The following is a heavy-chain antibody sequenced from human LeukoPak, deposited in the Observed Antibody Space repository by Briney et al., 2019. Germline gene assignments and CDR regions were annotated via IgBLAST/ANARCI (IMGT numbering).Heavy chain of an antibody. CDR1: GGSISSGSYY. D-gene: IGHD2-2*01. CDR2: IYTSGST. J-gene: IGHJ3*02. CDR3: ARDSYLNALVADAFDI. Sequence: NPSETLSLTCTVSGGSISSGSYYWSWIRQPAGKGLEWIGRIYTSGSTNYNPSLKSRVTISVDTSKNQFSLKLSSVTAADTAVYYCARDSYLNALVADAFDIWGQGTMVTVSS. V-gene: IGHV4-61*02.